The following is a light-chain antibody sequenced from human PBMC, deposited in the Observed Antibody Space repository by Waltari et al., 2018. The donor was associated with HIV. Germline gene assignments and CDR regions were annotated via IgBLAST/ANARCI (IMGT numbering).Light chain of an antibody. CDR1: PAHSSYA. CDR2: LNSDGSH. V-gene: IGLV4-69*01. J-gene: IGLJ3*02. Sequence: LVLTQPPSSSASLGASVKLTCPLRPAHSSYAIASHQQQPEKGPRYLMKLNSDGSHSKGDGIPDRFSGSSSGAERYLTISSLQSEDEADYYCQTWGTGIRVFGGGTKLTVL. CDR3: QTWGTGIRV.